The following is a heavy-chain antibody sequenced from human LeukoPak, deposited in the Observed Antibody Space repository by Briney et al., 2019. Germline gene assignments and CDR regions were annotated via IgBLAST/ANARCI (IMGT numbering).Heavy chain of an antibody. Sequence: GGSLRLSCAASGFTFSDYYMSWIRQAPGKGLEWVSSISSSSSYIYYADSVKGRFTISRDNAKNSLYLQMNSLRAEDTAVYYCARDEHYYDSSGYLGQSNFDYWGQGTLVTVSS. CDR3: ARDEHYYDSSGYLGQSNFDY. CDR1: GFTFSDYY. V-gene: IGHV3-11*06. J-gene: IGHJ4*02. D-gene: IGHD3-22*01. CDR2: ISSSSSYI.